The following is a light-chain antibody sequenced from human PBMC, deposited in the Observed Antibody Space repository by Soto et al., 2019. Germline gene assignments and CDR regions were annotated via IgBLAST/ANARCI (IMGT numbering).Light chain of an antibody. Sequence: QSVLTQSPSASASLGASVKLTCTLSSGHSNYAIAWHQQQSEKGPRYLMNLNSDGSHSKGDGIPDSFSGSSSGAERYLTISSLQSEDEADYFWQTWGSGIVVFGGGTKVTVL. V-gene: IGLV4-69*01. CDR3: QTWGSGIVV. J-gene: IGLJ2*01. CDR1: SGHSNYA. CDR2: LNSDGSH.